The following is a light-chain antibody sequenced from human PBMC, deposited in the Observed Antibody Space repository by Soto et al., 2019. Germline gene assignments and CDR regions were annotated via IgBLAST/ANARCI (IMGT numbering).Light chain of an antibody. J-gene: IGKJ4*01. CDR3: QQYSSSPLN. CDR1: QSLSSSY. V-gene: IGKV3-20*01. Sequence: EIVLTQSPGTLSLSPGERATLSCRASQSLSSSYLAWYQQKPGQAPRVLIYGASSRATGIPDRFSGSGSGTDCTLTINRLEPEDFAIYDCQQYSSSPLNFGGGTRVEIK. CDR2: GAS.